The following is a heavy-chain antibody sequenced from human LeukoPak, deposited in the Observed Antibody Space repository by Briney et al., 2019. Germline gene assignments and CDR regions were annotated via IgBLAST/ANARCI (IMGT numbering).Heavy chain of an antibody. J-gene: IGHJ4*02. CDR3: ARDGPTSGFDY. CDR1: GFTFSSYW. Sequence: GGSLRLSCAVSGFTFSSYWMHWVRQALGKGLVWVSRIDRDGSRINYADSVKGRFTISRDNGKNTLFLQMNSLRAEDTAVYYCARDGPTSGFDYWGQGTLVTVSS. V-gene: IGHV3-74*01. CDR2: IDRDGSRI.